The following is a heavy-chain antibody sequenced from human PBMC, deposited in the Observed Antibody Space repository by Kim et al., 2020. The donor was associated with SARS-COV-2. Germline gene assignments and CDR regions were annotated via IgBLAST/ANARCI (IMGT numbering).Heavy chain of an antibody. V-gene: IGHV3-74*01. CDR3: VRDFGGNFDY. Sequence: GGSLRLSCAASGFTLNRYWMHWVRQAPGKGLGWVARMNEDGSITNGPGSVRGRFTISRDDAKNILYLQMNSLRVEDTATYHCVRDFGGNFDYWGQGTLVSVSS. J-gene: IGHJ4*02. D-gene: IGHD1-26*01. CDR2: MNEDGSIT. CDR1: GFTLNRYW.